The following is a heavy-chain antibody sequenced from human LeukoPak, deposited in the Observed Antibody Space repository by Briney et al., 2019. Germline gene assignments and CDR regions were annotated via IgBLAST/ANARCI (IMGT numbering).Heavy chain of an antibody. Sequence: GGSLRLSCAASGFTFTTYAIHWLRQAPGKGPEWVARISYDGSDQCYADSVKGRFTISRDNSKNTLDLQMNSLRVEDTAVYFCAKDKDTPATAQPQRGYFESWGQGTLVTVSS. CDR2: ISYDGSDQ. V-gene: IGHV3-30*07. CDR3: AKDKDTPATAQPQRGYFES. J-gene: IGHJ4*02. D-gene: IGHD2-15*01. CDR1: GFTFTTYA.